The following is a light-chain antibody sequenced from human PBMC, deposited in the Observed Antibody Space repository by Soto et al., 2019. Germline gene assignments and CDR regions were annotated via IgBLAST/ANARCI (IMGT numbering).Light chain of an antibody. Sequence: QSVLTQPASVSGSPGQSITISCTGSSSDIGGHNYVSWYQQHPGKAPKLIIFDVSSRPSGVSNRFSGSKSGNTASLTISGLQAEDEADYYCSSYATSGTPYVFATGTKLTVL. CDR3: SSYATSGTPYV. CDR1: SSDIGGHNY. J-gene: IGLJ1*01. CDR2: DVS. V-gene: IGLV2-14*01.